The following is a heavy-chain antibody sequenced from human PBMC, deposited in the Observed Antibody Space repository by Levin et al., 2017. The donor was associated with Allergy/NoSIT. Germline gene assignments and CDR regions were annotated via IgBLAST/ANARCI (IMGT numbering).Heavy chain of an antibody. V-gene: IGHV3-48*02. D-gene: IGHD3-10*01. CDR1: GFTFSTYN. J-gene: IGHJ3*02. CDR3: ARYYYSSGSAFDI. Sequence: GESLKISCAASGFTFSTYNMNWVRQAPGKGLEWLSYISSSSSTIYYTDSVKGRFTISRDNAKNSLFLQMNSLRDEDTAVYYCARYYYSSGSAFDIWGQGTTVTVSS. CDR2: ISSSSSTI.